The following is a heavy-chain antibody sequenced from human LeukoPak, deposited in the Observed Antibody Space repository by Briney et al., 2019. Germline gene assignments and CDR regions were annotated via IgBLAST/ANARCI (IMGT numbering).Heavy chain of an antibody. CDR3: ARRTGSGSYYVDF. CDR2: IYHSGST. D-gene: IGHD3-10*01. CDR1: GYSISSGYY. Sequence: PSETLSLTCAVSGYSISSGYYWGWIRQPPEKGLEWIGSIYHSGSTYYNPSLKSRVTISVDTSKNQFSLKVTSVTAADTAVYYCARRTGSGSYYVDFWGQGTVVTVSS. J-gene: IGHJ4*02. V-gene: IGHV4-38-2*01.